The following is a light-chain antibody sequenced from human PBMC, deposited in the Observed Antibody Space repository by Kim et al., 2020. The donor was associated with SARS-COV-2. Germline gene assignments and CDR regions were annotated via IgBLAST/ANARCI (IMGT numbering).Light chain of an antibody. Sequence: PGQRVALSCRATQSVLTCYLTWYPQKPCQARRLLIFEVSTRATSIPPRLSLRVSATAFTLTISSPQPGDFAVYYCQKSSNLLLFPFVPG. J-gene: IGKJ3*01. CDR3: QKSSNLLLFP. CDR2: EVS. CDR1: QSVLTCY. V-gene: IGKV3D-7*01.